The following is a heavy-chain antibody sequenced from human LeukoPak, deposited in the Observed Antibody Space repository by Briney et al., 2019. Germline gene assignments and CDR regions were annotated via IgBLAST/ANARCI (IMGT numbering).Heavy chain of an antibody. Sequence: PGGSLRLSCSASGFTFSNYAMYWVRQAPGKGLEYVSAITSNGGSTYYADSVKGRFTISRDNSKNTLYLQMSSLRVEDTAVYYCVRYCSGGSCYDWGQGTPVTVSS. D-gene: IGHD2-15*01. CDR2: ITSNGGST. J-gene: IGHJ4*02. V-gene: IGHV3-64D*06. CDR3: VRYCSGGSCYD. CDR1: GFTFSNYA.